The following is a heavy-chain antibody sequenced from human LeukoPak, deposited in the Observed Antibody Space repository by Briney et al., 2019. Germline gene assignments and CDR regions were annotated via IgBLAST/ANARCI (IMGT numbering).Heavy chain of an antibody. CDR2: IYYSGST. D-gene: IGHD3-10*01. CDR3: ARHTITMVRFTFDY. V-gene: IGHV4-39*01. J-gene: IGHJ4*02. Sequence: SETLFLTCTVSGGSISSSIYYSGWIRQPPGKGLEWIGRIYYSGSTYYNPSVKSRGTISVDTSKNQFSLKLSSVTPADTAVYYCARHTITMVRFTFDYWGQGTLVTVSS. CDR1: GGSISSSIYY.